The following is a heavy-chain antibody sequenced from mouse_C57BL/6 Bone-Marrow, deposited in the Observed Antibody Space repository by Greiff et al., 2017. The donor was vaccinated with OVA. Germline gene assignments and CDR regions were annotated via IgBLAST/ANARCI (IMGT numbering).Heavy chain of an antibody. D-gene: IGHD2-10*02. V-gene: IGHV1-7*01. J-gene: IGHJ2*01. CDR2: INPSSGYT. Sequence: QVQLQQSGADLAKPGASVKLSCKASGYTFTSYWMHWVKQRPGQGLEWIGYINPSSGYTKYNQKFKDKATLTADKSSSTAYMQLSSLTYEDSAVYYCARSGYGNYDYFDYWGQGTTLTVSS. CDR1: GYTFTSYW. CDR3: ARSGYGNYDYFDY.